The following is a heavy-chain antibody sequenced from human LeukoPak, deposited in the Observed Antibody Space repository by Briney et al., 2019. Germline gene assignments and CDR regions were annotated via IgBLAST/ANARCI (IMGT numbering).Heavy chain of an antibody. J-gene: IGHJ4*02. CDR1: GGSISSSSYY. Sequence: SETLSLTCTVSGGSISSSSYYWGWIRQPPGKGLEWIGSIYYSGSTYYNPSLKSRVTISVDTSKNQFSLKLSSVTAADTAVYYCARACEYYDFWSGYRDEVYYFGYWGQGTLVTVSS. CDR3: ARACEYYDFWSGYRDEVYYFGY. V-gene: IGHV4-39*07. CDR2: IYYSGST. D-gene: IGHD3-3*01.